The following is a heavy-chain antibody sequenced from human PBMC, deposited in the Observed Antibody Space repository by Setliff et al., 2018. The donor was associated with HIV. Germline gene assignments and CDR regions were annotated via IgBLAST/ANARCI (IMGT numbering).Heavy chain of an antibody. Sequence: GGSLRLSCAASGFTFSNYAMSWVRQAPGKGLEWVSNISSSGGATYYADSVKGRFTISRDNSKNTLYLQMNSLRVEDTAVYYCAKDKGVTTPAFDIWGQGTMVTVSS. CDR3: AKDKGVTTPAFDI. D-gene: IGHD4-17*01. CDR2: ISSSGGAT. J-gene: IGHJ3*02. CDR1: GFTFSNYA. V-gene: IGHV3-23*01.